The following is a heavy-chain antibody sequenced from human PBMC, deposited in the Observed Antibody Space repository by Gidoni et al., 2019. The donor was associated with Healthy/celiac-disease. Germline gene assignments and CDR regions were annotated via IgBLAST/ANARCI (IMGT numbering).Heavy chain of an antibody. Sequence: QVQLQQWGAGLLKPSETLSLTCAVYGGSFSGYYWSWIRQPPGKGLEWIGEINHSGSTNYNPSLKSRVTISVDTSKNQFSLKLSSVTAADTAVYYCARVGSGYYYSSNWFDPWGQGTLVTVSS. D-gene: IGHD3-22*01. CDR1: GGSFSGYY. CDR3: ARVGSGYYYSSNWFDP. V-gene: IGHV4-34*01. CDR2: INHSGST. J-gene: IGHJ5*02.